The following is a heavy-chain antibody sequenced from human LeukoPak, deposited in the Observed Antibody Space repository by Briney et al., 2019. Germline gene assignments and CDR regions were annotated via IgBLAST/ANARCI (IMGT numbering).Heavy chain of an antibody. CDR3: ARESSSGWGDNYYYGMDV. V-gene: IGHV1-18*01. D-gene: IGHD6-19*01. CDR2: ISAYTGNT. J-gene: IGHJ6*02. CDR1: GYTFTSYA. Sequence: ASVKVSCKASGYTFTSYAISWVRQAPGQGLEWMGWISAYTGNTNYAQNVQGRVTMTTDTSTTTAYMELRSLRSDDTGVYYCARESSSGWGDNYYYGMDVWGPGTTVTVS.